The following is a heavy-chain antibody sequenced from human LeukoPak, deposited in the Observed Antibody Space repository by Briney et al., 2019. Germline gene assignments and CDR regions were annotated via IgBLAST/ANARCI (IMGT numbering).Heavy chain of an antibody. Sequence: HGESLKISCKGSGYSFTSYWIGWVRQTPGKGLEWMGIIYPGDSDTRYSPSFQGQVTISADKSISTAYLQWSSLKASDTAMYYCARLVRYCSSTSCYDGGYFDYWGQGTLVTVSS. CDR2: IYPGDSDT. D-gene: IGHD2-2*01. CDR3: ARLVRYCSSTSCYDGGYFDY. J-gene: IGHJ4*02. V-gene: IGHV5-51*01. CDR1: GYSFTSYW.